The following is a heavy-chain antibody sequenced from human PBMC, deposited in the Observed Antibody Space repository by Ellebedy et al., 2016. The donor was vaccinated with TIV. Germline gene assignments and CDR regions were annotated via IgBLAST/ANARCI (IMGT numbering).Heavy chain of an antibody. Sequence: SETLSLTCTVSGGSISSSSYYWNWIRQSPGKGLEWLGSIHYSGRTYHNPSLKSRITISVDTSKNQFSLKLSSVTAADTAMYYCTRGGSSYSDYWGQGTLVTVSS. CDR2: IHYSGRT. V-gene: IGHV4-39*07. CDR3: TRGGSSYSDY. CDR1: GGSISSSSYY. D-gene: IGHD2-15*01. J-gene: IGHJ4*02.